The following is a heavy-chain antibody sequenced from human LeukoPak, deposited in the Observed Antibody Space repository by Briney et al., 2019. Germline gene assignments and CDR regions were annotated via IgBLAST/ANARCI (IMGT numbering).Heavy chain of an antibody. V-gene: IGHV3-23*01. CDR2: ISGSGGST. CDR3: ARVRQWLVN. CDR1: GFTFSSYG. D-gene: IGHD6-19*01. Sequence: PGGSLRLSCAGSGFTFSSYGMSWVRQAPGKGLEWVSGISGSGGSTYYADSVKGRFTISRDNAKNSLYLQMNSLRAEDTAVYYCARVRQWLVNWGQGTLVTVSS. J-gene: IGHJ4*02.